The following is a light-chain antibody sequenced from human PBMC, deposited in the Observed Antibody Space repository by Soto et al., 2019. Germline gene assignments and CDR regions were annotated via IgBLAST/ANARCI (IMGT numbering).Light chain of an antibody. CDR1: QDISSY. CDR2: AAS. J-gene: IGKJ4*01. CDR3: QQLNSYLALT. V-gene: IGKV1-9*01. Sequence: DIQLTQSPSFLSASVGDRVSITCRASQDISSYLGWYQQKPGEAPKLLIYAASTLESGVPSRFSGSGSGTEFTLTISSLQPEDFATYYCQQLNSYLALTFGGGTKVEIK.